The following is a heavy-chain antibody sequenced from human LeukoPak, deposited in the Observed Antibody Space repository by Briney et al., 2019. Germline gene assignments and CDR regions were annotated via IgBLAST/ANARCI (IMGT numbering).Heavy chain of an antibody. V-gene: IGHV4-30-4*01. CDR2: IYYSGST. Sequence: SETLSLTCTVSGGSISSGDYYWSWIRQPPGKGLEWIGYIYYSGSTYYNPSLKSRVTISVDTSKNQFSLKLSSVTAADTAVYYCAREPLGYCSSTSCLGGYYFDYWGRGTLVTVSS. J-gene: IGHJ4*02. CDR1: GGSISSGDYY. D-gene: IGHD2-2*01. CDR3: AREPLGYCSSTSCLGGYYFDY.